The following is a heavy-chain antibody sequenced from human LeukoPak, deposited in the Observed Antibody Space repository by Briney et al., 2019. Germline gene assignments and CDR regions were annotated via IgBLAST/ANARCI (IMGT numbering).Heavy chain of an antibody. CDR3: ARASGSSGHYYYYMDV. D-gene: IGHD6-13*01. CDR2: IYYSGST. Sequence: PSETLSLTCTVSGGSISSSSYYWGWIRQPPGKGLEWIGSIYYSGSTYYNPSLKSRVTISVDTSKNQFSLKLSSVTAADTAVYYCARASGSSGHYYYYMDVWGKGTTVTVS. CDR1: GGSISSSSYY. J-gene: IGHJ6*03. V-gene: IGHV4-39*07.